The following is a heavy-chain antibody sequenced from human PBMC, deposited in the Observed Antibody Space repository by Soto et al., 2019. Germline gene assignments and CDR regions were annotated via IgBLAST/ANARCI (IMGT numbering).Heavy chain of an antibody. CDR1: GYTFSTHE. D-gene: IGHD3-3*01. CDR3: ARGPRESGEWLLFDY. CDR2: MNPDNGNI. Sequence: GASVKVSCKASGYTFSTHEINWVRRAAGQGLEWMGRMNPDNGNIGYAQKFQDRVTMTRNTSISTAYMELSSLRSDDTAVYYCARGPRESGEWLLFDYWGQGALVTVSS. J-gene: IGHJ4*02. V-gene: IGHV1-8*01.